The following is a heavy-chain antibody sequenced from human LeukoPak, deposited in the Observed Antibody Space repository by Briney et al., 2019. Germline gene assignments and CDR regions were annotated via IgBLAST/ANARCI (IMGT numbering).Heavy chain of an antibody. J-gene: IGHJ4*02. CDR1: GFTFSSYS. CDR3: ARDSTIVGATTSDY. Sequence: PGGSLRLSCAASGFTFSSYSMNWVRLAPGKGLEWVSSISSSSSYIYYADSVKGRFTISRDNAKNSPYLQMNSLRAEDTAVYYCARDSTIVGATTSDYWGQGTLVTVSP. CDR2: ISSSSSYI. V-gene: IGHV3-21*01. D-gene: IGHD1-26*01.